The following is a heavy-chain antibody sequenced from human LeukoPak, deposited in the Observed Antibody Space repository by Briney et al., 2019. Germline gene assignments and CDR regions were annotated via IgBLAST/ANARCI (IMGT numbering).Heavy chain of an antibody. CDR3: VRDRSYRYFDY. CDR2: IFYDGGNK. Sequence: AGSLRLSCAASGVTFRNHGMHWVRQAPGKGLEWVAVIFYDGGNKYYADSVKGRFTISRDNSKNTLWLPMNSLRAEATAVYYCVRDRSYRYFDYWGPGTPVTVSS. V-gene: IGHV3-33*01. J-gene: IGHJ4*02. D-gene: IGHD2-2*02. CDR1: GVTFRNHG.